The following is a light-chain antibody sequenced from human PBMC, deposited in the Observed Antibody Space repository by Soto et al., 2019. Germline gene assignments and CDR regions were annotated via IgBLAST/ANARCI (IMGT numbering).Light chain of an antibody. CDR3: SAYGGSNNFVV. CDR1: SSDVGGYNY. V-gene: IGLV2-8*01. CDR2: EVT. Sequence: QSALTQPPSASGSPGQSVTISCTGNSSDVGGYNYVSWYQQHPGKGPKLMIYEVTKRPSGVPDRFSGSKSGSTASLTVSRLQAEDEAHYYCSAYGGSNNFVVFGGGTQLTVL. J-gene: IGLJ2*01.